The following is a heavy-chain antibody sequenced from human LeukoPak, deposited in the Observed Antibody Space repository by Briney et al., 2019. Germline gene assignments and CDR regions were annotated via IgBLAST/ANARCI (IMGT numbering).Heavy chain of an antibody. J-gene: IGHJ4*02. CDR2: INHSGST. Sequence: SETLSLTCAVYGGSFSGYYWSWIRQPPGKGLEWIGEINHSGSTNYNLSLKSRVTISVDTSNNHFSLKVTSVTAADTAVYYCARLVEVGADYWGQGTLVSVSS. CDR1: GGSFSGYY. CDR3: ARLVEVGADY. V-gene: IGHV4-34*01. D-gene: IGHD1-26*01.